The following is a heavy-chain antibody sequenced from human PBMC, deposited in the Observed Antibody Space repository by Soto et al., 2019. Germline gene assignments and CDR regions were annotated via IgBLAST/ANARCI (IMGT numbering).Heavy chain of an antibody. Sequence: QVHLVQSGAEVKKPGSSVKVSCKASGGTFSTSGISWVRQAPGQGLEWVGCFVPLLGTPTYAQRFQGRVTITADESTSTAYMELSSLRSEDTAVYYCAREFSSGWAGYWGQGTLVAVSS. CDR2: FVPLLGTP. V-gene: IGHV1-69*01. CDR1: GGTFSTSG. CDR3: AREFSSGWAGY. J-gene: IGHJ4*02. D-gene: IGHD6-19*01.